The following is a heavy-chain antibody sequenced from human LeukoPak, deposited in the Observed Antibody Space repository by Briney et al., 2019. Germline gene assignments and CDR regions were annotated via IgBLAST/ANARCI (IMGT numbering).Heavy chain of an antibody. J-gene: IGHJ4*02. CDR1: GFTFSSIV. CDR2: ISHDGNNK. CDR3: AKDIDFEDYYYSPLY. D-gene: IGHD3-22*01. V-gene: IGHV3-30-3*01. Sequence: GGSLRLSCAASGFTFSSIVMHWVRQAPGKGLEWVAGISHDGNNKYYTDSVKGRFTISRDNSKNSLYLQMNSLRTEDTALYYCAKDIDFEDYYYSPLYWGQGTLVTVSS.